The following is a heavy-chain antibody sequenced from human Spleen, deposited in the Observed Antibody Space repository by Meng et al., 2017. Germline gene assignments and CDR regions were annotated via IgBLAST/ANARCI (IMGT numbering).Heavy chain of an antibody. V-gene: IGHV4-34*01. CDR3: ARDRGVRGGYYYGMDV. J-gene: IGHJ6*02. Sequence: SETLSLTCAVYGGSLGGYYWSWIRQSPGKGLEWIGDINYSGSTNYNPSLKSRVTISVDTSKNQFSLKLSSVTAADTAVYYCARDRGVRGGYYYGMDVWGQGTTVTVSS. D-gene: IGHD3-10*01. CDR2: INYSGST. CDR1: GGSLGGYY.